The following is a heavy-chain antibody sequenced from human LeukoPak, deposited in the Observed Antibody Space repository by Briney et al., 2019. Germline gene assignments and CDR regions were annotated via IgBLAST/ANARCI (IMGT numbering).Heavy chain of an antibody. D-gene: IGHD4-17*01. CDR1: GFTFSSYA. CDR3: AKDLAYGDYGTPWDYFDY. Sequence: PGGSLRLSCAASGFTFSSYAMGWVRQAPGKGLEWVSAISGSGGSTYYADSVKGRFTISRDNSKNTLYLQMNSLRAEDTAVYYCAKDLAYGDYGTPWDYFDYWGQGTLVTVSS. V-gene: IGHV3-23*01. J-gene: IGHJ4*02. CDR2: ISGSGGST.